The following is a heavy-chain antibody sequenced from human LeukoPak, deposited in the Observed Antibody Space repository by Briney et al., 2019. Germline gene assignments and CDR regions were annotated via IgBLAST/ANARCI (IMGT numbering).Heavy chain of an antibody. CDR1: GGTFSSYA. Sequence: SVKVSCKASGGTFSSYAISWVRQAPGQGLEWMGRIIPILGIANYAQKFQGRVTITADKSTSTAYMELSSLRSEDTAVYYCARAYYCGGACYSELRFDPWGQGTLVTVSS. J-gene: IGHJ5*02. CDR2: IIPILGIA. CDR3: ARAYYCGGACYSELRFDP. V-gene: IGHV1-69*04. D-gene: IGHD2-21*02.